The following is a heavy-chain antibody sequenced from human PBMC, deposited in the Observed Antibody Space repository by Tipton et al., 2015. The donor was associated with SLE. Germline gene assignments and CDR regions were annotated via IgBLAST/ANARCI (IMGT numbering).Heavy chain of an antibody. CDR1: GDSISSHSYY. Sequence: TLSLTCTVSGDSISSHSYYWGWIRQPPGKGLEWIGSIYYSGSTYYNPSLKSRVSISVDTSKNQFSLSVNSVTAADTAVYYCARSMLTTKRVFDYWGQGTLVTVSS. D-gene: IGHD3-16*01. CDR2: IYYSGST. CDR3: ARSMLTTKRVFDY. J-gene: IGHJ4*02. V-gene: IGHV4-39*07.